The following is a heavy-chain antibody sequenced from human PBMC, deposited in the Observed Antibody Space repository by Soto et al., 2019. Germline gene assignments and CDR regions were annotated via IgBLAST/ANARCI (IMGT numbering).Heavy chain of an antibody. Sequence: PGGSLRLSCAASGFTFSSYAMHWVRQAPGKGLEWVAVISYDGSNKYYADSVKGRFTISRDNSKNTLYLQMNSLRAEDTAVYYCARAGHWELHDAFDIWGKGTMVTVPS. CDR3: ARAGHWELHDAFDI. D-gene: IGHD1-26*01. CDR2: ISYDGSNK. J-gene: IGHJ3*02. V-gene: IGHV3-30-3*01. CDR1: GFTFSSYA.